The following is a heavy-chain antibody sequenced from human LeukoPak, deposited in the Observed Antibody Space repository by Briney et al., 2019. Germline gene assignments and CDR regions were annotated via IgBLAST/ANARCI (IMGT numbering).Heavy chain of an antibody. CDR1: GFTFSDYY. Sequence: GGSLRLSCAASGFTFSDYYMSWIRQAPGKGLEWVSYISGSGTTIYYADSVKGRFTISRDNSKNTLYLQMNSLRAEDTAVYYCARIPALEWLLDYWGQGTLVTVSS. J-gene: IGHJ4*02. V-gene: IGHV3-11*01. D-gene: IGHD3-3*01. CDR3: ARIPALEWLLDY. CDR2: ISGSGTTI.